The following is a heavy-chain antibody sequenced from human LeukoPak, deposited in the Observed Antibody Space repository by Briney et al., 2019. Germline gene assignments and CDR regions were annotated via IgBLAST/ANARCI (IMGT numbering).Heavy chain of an antibody. Sequence: GASVKVSCKASGYTFTSYGISWVRQAPGQGLEWMGWISAYNGDTSYAQKFQGRVTMTTETSTGTAYMELRSLRSDDTAVYYCARDPVQYYDILTGYYTPYYFDHWGQGTLVTVSS. D-gene: IGHD3-9*01. CDR3: ARDPVQYYDILTGYYTPYYFDH. CDR1: GYTFTSYG. CDR2: ISAYNGDT. J-gene: IGHJ4*02. V-gene: IGHV1-18*01.